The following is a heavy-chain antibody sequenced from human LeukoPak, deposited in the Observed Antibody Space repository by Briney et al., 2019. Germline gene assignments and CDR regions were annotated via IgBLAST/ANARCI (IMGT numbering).Heavy chain of an antibody. CDR2: INPDESST. D-gene: IGHD1-1*01. CDR3: ARGGLEPVDY. Sequence: GGSLRLSCAASGFTFSTYWMHWVRQAPGKGLVWVSRINPDESSTSYADSVKGRFTISRDNAKNTLYLQLNSLRDDDTAVYYCARGGLEPVDYWGQGTLVTFSS. J-gene: IGHJ4*02. V-gene: IGHV3-74*01. CDR1: GFTFSTYW.